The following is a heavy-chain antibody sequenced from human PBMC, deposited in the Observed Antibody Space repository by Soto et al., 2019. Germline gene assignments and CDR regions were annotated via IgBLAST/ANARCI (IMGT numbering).Heavy chain of an antibody. CDR1: GGTLSDHG. CDR3: ARGVYGSGNYYTGPSAFDI. J-gene: IGHJ3*02. D-gene: IGHD3-10*01. V-gene: IGHV1-69*06. Sequence: QVQLEQSGAEVKKPGSSVKISCKASGGTLSDHGVSWLRQAPGQGLEWVGGTIPVFNTANYAPKFQGRVTIAADKSTNIAYMEVGSLRSDDTAFYYCARGVYGSGNYYTGPSAFDIWGQGTRVIVSS. CDR2: TIPVFNTA.